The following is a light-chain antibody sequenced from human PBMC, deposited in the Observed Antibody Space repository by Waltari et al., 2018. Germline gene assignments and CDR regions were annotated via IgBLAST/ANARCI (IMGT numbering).Light chain of an antibody. CDR3: QQYNDWPPYT. Sequence: EIVMTQSPATLSVSPGERATFSCRASQSIRSNLAWYQQKPGQAPRLLIYGASTRATGIPARFSGSASGTEFTLTISSLQSEDFAVYYCQQYNDWPPYTFGQGTKLELK. J-gene: IGKJ2*01. CDR2: GAS. V-gene: IGKV3-15*01. CDR1: QSIRSN.